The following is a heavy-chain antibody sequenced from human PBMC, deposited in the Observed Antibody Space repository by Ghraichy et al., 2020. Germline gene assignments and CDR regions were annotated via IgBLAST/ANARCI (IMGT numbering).Heavy chain of an antibody. D-gene: IGHD1-1*01. V-gene: IGHV3-21*01. CDR2: ISSTGTLI. J-gene: IGHJ5*02. Sequence: GGSLRLSCAASGFTFSSYTMNWVRQAPGKGLEWVASISSTGTLIYYTDSVKGRFTISRDNAQNSVHLQLNSLRAEDTAVYYCAREQLAPDHWGQGILVTVSS. CDR3: AREQLAPDH. CDR1: GFTFSSYT.